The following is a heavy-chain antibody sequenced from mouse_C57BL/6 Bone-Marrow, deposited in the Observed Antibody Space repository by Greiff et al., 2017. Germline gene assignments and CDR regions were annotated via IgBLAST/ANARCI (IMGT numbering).Heavy chain of an antibody. V-gene: IGHV1-4*01. D-gene: IGHD1-1*01. J-gene: IGHJ3*01. Sequence: QVQLQQSGAELARPGASVKMSCKASGYTFTSYTMHWVKQRPGQGLEWIGYINPSSGYTKYNQKFKGKATLTADKSSSTAYMQLSSLTSEDSAVYYCARITTVVAPFAYWGQGTLVTVSA. CDR1: GYTFTSYT. CDR3: ARITTVVAPFAY. CDR2: INPSSGYT.